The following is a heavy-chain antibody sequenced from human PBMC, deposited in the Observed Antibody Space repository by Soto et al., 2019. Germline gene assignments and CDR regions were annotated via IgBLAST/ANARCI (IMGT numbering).Heavy chain of an antibody. J-gene: IGHJ5*02. CDR1: GYTFTSYG. V-gene: IGHV1-18*01. D-gene: IGHD3-9*01. CDR3: AREVYAILTGYNWFDP. Sequence: GSSVKVSCKASGYTFTSYGISWVRQAPGQGLEWMGWISAYNGNTNYAQKLQGRVTMTTDTSTSTAYMELRSLRSDDTAVYYCAREVYAILTGYNWFDPWGQGTLVTVSS. CDR2: ISAYNGNT.